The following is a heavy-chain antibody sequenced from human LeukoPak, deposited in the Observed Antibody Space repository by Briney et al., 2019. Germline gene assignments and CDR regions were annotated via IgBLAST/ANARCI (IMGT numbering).Heavy chain of an antibody. V-gene: IGHV3-30*04. Sequence: PGGSLRLSCAASGFNSSTYAMHWVRQAPGKGLEWVAVISRDGKNKCYVDSVKGRFTISRDNSKNMVYLQINSLRAEDTAVYYCARDPYSSGHFDYWGRGIPVTVSS. CDR1: GFNSSTYA. CDR2: ISRDGKNK. J-gene: IGHJ4*02. D-gene: IGHD6-19*01. CDR3: ARDPYSSGHFDY.